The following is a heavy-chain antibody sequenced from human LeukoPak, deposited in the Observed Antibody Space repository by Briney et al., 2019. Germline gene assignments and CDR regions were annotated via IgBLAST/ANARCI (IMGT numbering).Heavy chain of an antibody. CDR3: ARESPMVRGEYLGGYYYYYYMDV. D-gene: IGHD3-10*01. J-gene: IGHJ6*03. CDR1: GGTFSSYA. V-gene: IGHV1-69*05. Sequence: ASVKVSCKASGGTFSSYAISWVRQAPGQGLEWMGGIIPIFGTANYAQKFQGRVTITTDESTSTAYMELSSLRSEDTAVYYCARESPMVRGEYLGGYYYYYYMDVWGKGTTVTVSS. CDR2: IIPIFGTA.